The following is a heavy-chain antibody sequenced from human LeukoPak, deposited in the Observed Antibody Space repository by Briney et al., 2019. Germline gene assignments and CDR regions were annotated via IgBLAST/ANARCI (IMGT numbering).Heavy chain of an antibody. V-gene: IGHV1-3*01. CDR1: GYTFTSYA. CDR2: INAGNGNT. Sequence: ASVTVSCKASGYTFTSYAMHWVRQAPGQRLEWMGWINAGNGNTKYSQKFQGRVTITRDTSASTAYMELSSLRPEDTAVYYCAGSIAAAPDGMDVWGQGTTVTVSS. CDR3: AGSIAAAPDGMDV. J-gene: IGHJ6*02. D-gene: IGHD6-13*01.